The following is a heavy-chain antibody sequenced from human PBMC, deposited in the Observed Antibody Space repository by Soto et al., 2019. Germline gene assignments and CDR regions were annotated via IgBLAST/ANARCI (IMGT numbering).Heavy chain of an antibody. V-gene: IGHV3-7*01. CDR1: GLTFSSYW. CDR2: IKQDGSEK. CDR3: ARFGRLGKTFFSRIAARPGTHFDY. Sequence: PGGSLRLSCAASGLTFSSYWMSWVRQAPGKGLEWVANIKQDGSEKYYVDSVKGRFTISRDNAKNSLYLQMNSLRAEDTSVYYCARFGRLGKTFFSRIAARPGTHFDYWGQGTLVTVSS. D-gene: IGHD6-6*01. J-gene: IGHJ4*02.